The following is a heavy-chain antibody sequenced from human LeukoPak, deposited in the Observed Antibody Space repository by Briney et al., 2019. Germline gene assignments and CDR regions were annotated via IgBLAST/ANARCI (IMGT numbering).Heavy chain of an antibody. CDR2: INHSGST. V-gene: IGHV4-34*01. Sequence: SETLSLTCAVSGESFSGHYWSWIRQTPGKGLEWIGEINHSGSTNYNPSLKSRVTISVGTSKNQFSLKLSSVTAADTAVYYCVRHRYYDILTGYLYYFDYWGQGTLVTVSS. J-gene: IGHJ4*02. CDR3: VRHRYYDILTGYLYYFDY. D-gene: IGHD3-9*01. CDR1: GESFSGHY.